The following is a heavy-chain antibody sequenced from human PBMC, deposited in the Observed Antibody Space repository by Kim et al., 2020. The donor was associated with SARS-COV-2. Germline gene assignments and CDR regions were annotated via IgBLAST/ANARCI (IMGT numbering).Heavy chain of an antibody. J-gene: IGHJ6*02. Sequence: GGSLRLSCAASGFTFSDYGMHWVRQAPGKGLEWVAGISWNNGNKEYADSVKGRFTISRDNSKKSLFLQMNSLRIEDTALYFCVKSLFREQYGMDALGQGTMVTVSS. V-gene: IGHV3-9*01. CDR2: ISWNNGNK. CDR1: GFTFSDYG. CDR3: VKSLFREQYGMDA. D-gene: IGHD1-26*01.